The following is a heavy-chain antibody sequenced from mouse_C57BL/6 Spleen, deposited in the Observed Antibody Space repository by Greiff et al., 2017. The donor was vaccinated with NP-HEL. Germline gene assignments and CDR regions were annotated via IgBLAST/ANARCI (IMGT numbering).Heavy chain of an antibody. Sequence: VQLQQPGAELVKPGASVKLSCKASGYTFTSYWMHWVKQRPGQGLEWIGMIHPNSGSTNYNEKFKSKATLTVDKSSSTAYMQLSSLTSEDSAVYYCARAVYYDYEGWYFDVWGTGTTVTVSS. J-gene: IGHJ1*03. V-gene: IGHV1-64*01. CDR2: IHPNSGST. D-gene: IGHD2-4*01. CDR1: GYTFTSYW. CDR3: ARAVYYDYEGWYFDV.